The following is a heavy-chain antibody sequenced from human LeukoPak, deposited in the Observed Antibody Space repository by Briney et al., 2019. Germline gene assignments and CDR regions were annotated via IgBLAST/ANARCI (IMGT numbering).Heavy chain of an antibody. CDR3: AKEDGMDV. V-gene: IGHV3-30*18. CDR2: ISYDGSNK. Sequence: PGGSLRLSCAASGFTFSSYGMHWVRQAPGKGLEWVAVISYDGSNKYYADSVKGRFTISRDNSKNTLYLQMNSLRAEDTAVYYCAKEDGMDVWGQGTTATVSS. CDR1: GFTFSSYG. J-gene: IGHJ6*02.